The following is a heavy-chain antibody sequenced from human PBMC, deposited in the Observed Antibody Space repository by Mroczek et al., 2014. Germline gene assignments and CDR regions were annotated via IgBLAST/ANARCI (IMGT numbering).Heavy chain of an antibody. V-gene: IGHV3-23*01. CDR3: AKELGILVADPYYGMDV. D-gene: IGHD6-19*01. CDR2: ISGSGGST. Sequence: VQLQGVGGRAWVQPGGSLRLSCAASGFTFSSHAMSWVRQAPGKGLEWVSAISGSGGSTSYADSVKGRFTISRDNSENTLFLQMNSLRAEDTAVYYCAKELGILVADPYYGMDVWGQGITVTVSS. J-gene: IGHJ6*02. CDR1: GFTFSSHA.